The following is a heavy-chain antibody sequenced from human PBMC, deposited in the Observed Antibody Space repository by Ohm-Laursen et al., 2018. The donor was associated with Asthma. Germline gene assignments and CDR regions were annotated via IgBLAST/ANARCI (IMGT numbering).Heavy chain of an antibody. Sequence: GSLRLSCAASGFTFSDYYMSWIRQAPGKGLEWVSYISSSGSTIYYADSVKGRFTISRDNAKNSLYLQMNSLRAEDTAVYYCARDRYYDFWSGYSNGYFDYWGQGTLVTVSS. V-gene: IGHV3-11*01. J-gene: IGHJ4*02. CDR1: GFTFSDYY. D-gene: IGHD3-3*01. CDR2: ISSSGSTI. CDR3: ARDRYYDFWSGYSNGYFDY.